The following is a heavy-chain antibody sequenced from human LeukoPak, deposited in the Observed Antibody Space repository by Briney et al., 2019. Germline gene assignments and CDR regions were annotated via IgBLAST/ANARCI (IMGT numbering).Heavy chain of an antibody. D-gene: IGHD5-18*01. J-gene: IGHJ4*02. CDR1: GYSFNTYW. Sequence: GESLKISCKASGYSFNTYWIGWVRQVPGKGLEWMGIIYPGDSDTRYSPSFRGHVTISVDKSISTAYLQWSSLRASDTAMYYCARRTYSYGDYWGQGNLVTVSS. CDR3: ARRTYSYGDY. CDR2: IYPGDSDT. V-gene: IGHV5-51*01.